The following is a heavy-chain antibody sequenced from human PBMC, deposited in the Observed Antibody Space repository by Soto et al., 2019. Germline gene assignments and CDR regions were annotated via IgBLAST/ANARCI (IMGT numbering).Heavy chain of an antibody. V-gene: IGHV1-2*02. CDR3: ARSDDSTSYPLDL. D-gene: IGHD4-4*01. J-gene: IGHJ5*02. CDR1: GYTFTNYY. Sequence: GASVKVSCKASGYTFTNYYMHWLRQAPGQGLEWMGWMNPRSGGSKYAQAFQDRVTMTRDASISTAYMEMTSPRHGDTAVYFCARSDDSTSYPLDLWGPGTLVTVSS. CDR2: MNPRSGGS.